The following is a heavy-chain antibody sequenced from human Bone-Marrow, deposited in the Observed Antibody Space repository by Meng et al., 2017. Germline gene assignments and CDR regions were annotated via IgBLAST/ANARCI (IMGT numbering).Heavy chain of an antibody. D-gene: IGHD3-10*01. V-gene: IGHV1-2*02. Sequence: ASVKVSCKASGYTFTGYYMHWVRQAPGQGLEWMGWINPNSGGTNYAQKFQGRVTMTRDTSISTAYMELSRLRSDETAVYYCAREGVVRGVTAKNLDYWGQGTLVTVSS. J-gene: IGHJ4*02. CDR3: AREGVVRGVTAKNLDY. CDR1: GYTFTGYY. CDR2: INPNSGGT.